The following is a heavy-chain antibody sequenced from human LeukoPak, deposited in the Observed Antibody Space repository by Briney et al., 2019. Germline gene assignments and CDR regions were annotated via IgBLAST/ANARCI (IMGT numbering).Heavy chain of an antibody. Sequence: KVGASLQISCKGSGYYFNNYWITWVRQLPGKGLEWMGIMYPGDSDTRYSPSFQGQFTISADKSISTAYLQWSSLKASDTAMYYCARRDGYNMGAFDIWGQGTMVTVSS. CDR2: MYPGDSDT. D-gene: IGHD5-24*01. CDR3: ARRDGYNMGAFDI. J-gene: IGHJ3*02. CDR1: GYYFNNYW. V-gene: IGHV5-51*01.